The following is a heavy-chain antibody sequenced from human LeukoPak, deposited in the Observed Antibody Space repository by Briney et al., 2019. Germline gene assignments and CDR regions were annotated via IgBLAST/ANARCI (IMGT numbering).Heavy chain of an antibody. CDR3: GRGAHCSSTSCSYYFDY. Sequence: SVKVSCKASGGTFSSYAISWVRQAPGQGLEWMGGIIPIFGTANYAQKFQGRVTITTDESTSTAYMELSSLRSEDTAVYYCGRGAHCSSTSCSYYFDYWGQGTLVTVSS. CDR1: GGTFSSYA. J-gene: IGHJ4*02. V-gene: IGHV1-69*05. CDR2: IIPIFGTA. D-gene: IGHD2-2*01.